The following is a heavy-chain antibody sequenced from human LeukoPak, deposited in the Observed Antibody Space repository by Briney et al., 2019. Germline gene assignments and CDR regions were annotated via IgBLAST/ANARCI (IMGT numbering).Heavy chain of an antibody. J-gene: IGHJ6*02. CDR1: GGSISGYY. CDR3: ARFGVGYDMDV. CDR2: IYYTGRA. Sequence: SETLSLTCTVSGGSISGYYWTWSRQPPGKGLEWIGQIYYTGRADFHPSLKSRITISLDTSKNQTPRSRSPVTAADTAIYSCARFGVGYDMDVWGQRTTVTVSS. V-gene: IGHV4-59*01. D-gene: IGHD3-16*01.